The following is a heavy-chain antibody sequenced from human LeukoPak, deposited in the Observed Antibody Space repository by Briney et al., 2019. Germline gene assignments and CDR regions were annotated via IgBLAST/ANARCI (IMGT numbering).Heavy chain of an antibody. CDR2: ISGSGGST. Sequence: GGSLRLSCAASGFTFSSYAMSWVRQAPGKGLEWVSAISGSGGSTYYADSVKGRFTISRDNSKNTLYLQMNSLRAEDTAVYYCAKDVKADYYDSSGYYPPHNWFDPWGQGTLVTVSS. CDR1: GFTFSSYA. J-gene: IGHJ5*02. CDR3: AKDVKADYYDSSGYYPPHNWFDP. D-gene: IGHD3-22*01. V-gene: IGHV3-23*01.